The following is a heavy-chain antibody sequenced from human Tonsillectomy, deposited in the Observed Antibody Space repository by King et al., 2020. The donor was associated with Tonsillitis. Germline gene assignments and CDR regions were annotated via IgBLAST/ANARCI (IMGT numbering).Heavy chain of an antibody. J-gene: IGHJ6*02. V-gene: IGHV4-38-2*01. Sequence: VQLQESGPTLVKPSETLSLTCAVSGYSLSSNYFWGWIRQSPAKGLEWIWSLYHSGTTYYNPSLKSRVTISVDTSNNQFSLKVAHVTAAYTGVYYCARVSGTTIDYSGMDVWGPGTTVTVSS. CDR2: LYHSGTT. CDR3: ARVSGTTIDYSGMDV. CDR1: GYSLSSNYF. D-gene: IGHD2-21*02.